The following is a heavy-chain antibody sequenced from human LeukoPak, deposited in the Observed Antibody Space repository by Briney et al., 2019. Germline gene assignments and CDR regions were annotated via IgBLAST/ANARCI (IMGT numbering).Heavy chain of an antibody. CDR1: GGSINSYY. CDR2: IYNSGST. CDR3: ARRLRIEGATRRGDGFDI. V-gene: IGHV4-59*08. J-gene: IGHJ3*02. D-gene: IGHD1-26*01. Sequence: SETLSLTCTVSGGSINSYYWSWIRQPPGRGLEWIGYIYNSGSTNYNPSLKSRVTISADTSKKQFSLKVSSVTAADTAVYFCARRLRIEGATRRGDGFDIWGQGTMVTVSS.